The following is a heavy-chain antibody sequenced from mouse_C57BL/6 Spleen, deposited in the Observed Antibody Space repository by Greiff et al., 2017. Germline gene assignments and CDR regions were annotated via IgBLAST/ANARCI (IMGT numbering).Heavy chain of an antibody. CDR1: GFTFSSYA. Sequence: EVQLVESGGGLVKPGGSLKLSCAASGFTFSSYAMSWVRQTPEKRLEWVATISDGGSYTYYPDNVKGRFTISRDNAKNNLYLQMSHLKSEDTAMYYCARGLLRPAWFAYWGQGTLVTVSA. V-gene: IGHV5-4*01. D-gene: IGHD1-1*01. CDR2: ISDGGSYT. CDR3: ARGLLRPAWFAY. J-gene: IGHJ3*01.